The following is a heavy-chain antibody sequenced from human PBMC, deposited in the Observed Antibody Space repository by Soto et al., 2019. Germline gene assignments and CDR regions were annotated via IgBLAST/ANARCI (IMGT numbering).Heavy chain of an antibody. CDR1: RGSFSGYY. CDR2: INDGGTT. CDR3: ARKERKPAAIWN. Sequence: SETLSLTCAVYRGSFSGYYWSWIRQPPGKGLEWIGEINDGGTTQFNPSLKSRVTMSIDGAGNQFSLRLSSVTAADTAVYYCARKERKPAAIWNWGQGTLVTVSS. D-gene: IGHD2-2*01. V-gene: IGHV4-34*01. J-gene: IGHJ4*02.